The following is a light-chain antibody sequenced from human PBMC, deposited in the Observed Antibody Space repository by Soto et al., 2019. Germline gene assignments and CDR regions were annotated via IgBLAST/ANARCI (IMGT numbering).Light chain of an antibody. V-gene: IGLV2-14*01. J-gene: IGLJ1*01. Sequence: QSVLTQPASVSGSPGQSITISCTGTSSDVGGYNYVSWYQQHPGKAPKLMIYEVSNRPSGVSNRFSGSKSGNTASLTISRLQAEDEADYYCSSYTSSSTSCVFGTGTKVTVL. CDR2: EVS. CDR3: SSYTSSSTSCV. CDR1: SSDVGGYNY.